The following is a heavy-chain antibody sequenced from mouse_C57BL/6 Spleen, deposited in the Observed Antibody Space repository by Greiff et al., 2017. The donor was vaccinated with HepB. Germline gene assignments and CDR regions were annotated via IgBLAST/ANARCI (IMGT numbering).Heavy chain of an antibody. Sequence: QVQLQQPGAELVMPGASVKLSCKASGYTFTSYWMHWVKQRPGQGLEWIGEIDPSDSYTNYNQKFKGKSTLTVDKSSSTAYMQLSSLTSEDSAVYYCARRGLRWEYYFDYWGQGTTLTVSS. J-gene: IGHJ2*01. D-gene: IGHD1-1*01. CDR1: GYTFTSYW. CDR3: ARRGLRWEYYFDY. CDR2: IDPSDSYT. V-gene: IGHV1-69*01.